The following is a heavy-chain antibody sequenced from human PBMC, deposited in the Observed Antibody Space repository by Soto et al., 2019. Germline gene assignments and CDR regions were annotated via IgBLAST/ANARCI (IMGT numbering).Heavy chain of an antibody. D-gene: IGHD2-2*01. CDR2: ISGSGGST. V-gene: IGHV3-23*01. CDR3: AKDDTRSPGSWFDP. CDR1: GFTFSSYA. J-gene: IGHJ5*02. Sequence: GGSVRLSCAASGFTFSSYAMSWVRQAPGKGLEWVSAISGSGGSTYYADSVKDRFTISRDNSKNTLYLQMNSLRAEDTAVYYCAKDDTRSPGSWFDPWGQGTLVTVSS.